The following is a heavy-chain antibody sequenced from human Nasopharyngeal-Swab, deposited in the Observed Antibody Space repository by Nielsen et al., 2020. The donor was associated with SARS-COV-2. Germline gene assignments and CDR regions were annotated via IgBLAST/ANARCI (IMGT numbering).Heavy chain of an antibody. D-gene: IGHD6-13*01. CDR3: ARESISDRIAEAGTTAFDY. J-gene: IGHJ4*02. CDR1: GFIVSSSA. Sequence: GGSLRLSCAASGFIVSSSAMHWVRQAAGKGLEWVAVISYDGSTIYYADSVKGRFTISGDNSKNTLYLQVNSLRTEDTAVYYCARESISDRIAEAGTTAFDYWGQGTLVTASS. CDR2: ISYDGSTI. V-gene: IGHV3-30-3*01.